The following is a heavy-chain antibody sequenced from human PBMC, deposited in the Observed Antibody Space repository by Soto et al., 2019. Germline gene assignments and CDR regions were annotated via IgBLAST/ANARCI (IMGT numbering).Heavy chain of an antibody. V-gene: IGHV4-31*03. D-gene: IGHD6-19*01. CDR1: GGSISSGGYY. Sequence: SETLSLTCTVSGGSISSGGYYWSWIRQHPGKGLEWIGYIYYSGSTYYNPSLKSRVTISVDTSKNQFSLKLSSVTAADTAVYYCAKYSAVAGGLYGMDVWGQGTTVTVSS. J-gene: IGHJ6*02. CDR2: IYYSGST. CDR3: AKYSAVAGGLYGMDV.